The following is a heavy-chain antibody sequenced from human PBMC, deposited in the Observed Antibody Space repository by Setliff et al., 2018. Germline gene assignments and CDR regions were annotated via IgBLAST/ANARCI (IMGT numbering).Heavy chain of an antibody. V-gene: IGHV1-2*02. CDR1: GYPFVGYF. CDR3: AKQGDLAFDY. Sequence: ASVKVSCKTSGYPFVGYFIYWMRQAPGQGLEWVGWIDPKSGRTKYAVKFRGRVTMTRDTSSSTIYMEVNSLTSDDTAVYFCAKQGDLAFDYWSQGTQVTVSS. J-gene: IGHJ4*02. CDR2: IDPKSGRT. D-gene: IGHD3-16*01.